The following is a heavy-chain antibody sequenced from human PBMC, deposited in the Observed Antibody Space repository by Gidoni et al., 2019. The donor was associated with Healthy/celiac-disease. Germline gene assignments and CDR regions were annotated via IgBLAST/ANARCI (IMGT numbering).Heavy chain of an antibody. CDR2: INHRGRP. J-gene: IGHJ1*01. CDR3: ARGPSLTYFQH. D-gene: IGHD1-26*01. CDR1: GGSFSGYY. Sequence: QVQLQQWGAGLLKPSEALSLTCAVYGGSFSGYYWRWIRQPPGQGLEWIGEINHRGRPNYNPSPKSRVTISVDTSKNQFSLKLSYVTAAYTAVYYCARGPSLTYFQHWGQGTLVTVSS. V-gene: IGHV4-34*01.